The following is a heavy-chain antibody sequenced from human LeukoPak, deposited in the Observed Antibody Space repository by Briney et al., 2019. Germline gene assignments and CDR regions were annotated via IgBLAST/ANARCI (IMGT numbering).Heavy chain of an antibody. CDR3: ARDQYDSVWDSHRPYFDY. CDR1: GYTFSSYG. D-gene: IGHD3-16*02. J-gene: IGHJ4*02. V-gene: IGHV1-18*01. CDR2: INIYKGNT. Sequence: ASVKVSCKASGYTFSSYGISWVRQAPGQGLEWMGWINIYKGNTKYAQKFQGRVTMTTDTSTSTAYMEVTSLRSDDTAVHYCARDQYDSVWDSHRPYFDYWGQGTLVTVSS.